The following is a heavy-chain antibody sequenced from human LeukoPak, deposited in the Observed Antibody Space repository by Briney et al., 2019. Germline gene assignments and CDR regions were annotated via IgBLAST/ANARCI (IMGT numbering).Heavy chain of an antibody. CDR1: GGSISSYY. CDR3: ARAYPGGGNFDY. J-gene: IGHJ4*02. Sequence: SETLSLTCTVSGGSISSYYWSWIRQPPGKGLEWIGYIYYSGSTNYNPSLKSRVTISVDTSKNQFSLKLSSVTAADTAVYYCARAYPGGGNFDYWGQGTLVTVFS. D-gene: IGHD3-16*01. V-gene: IGHV4-59*01. CDR2: IYYSGST.